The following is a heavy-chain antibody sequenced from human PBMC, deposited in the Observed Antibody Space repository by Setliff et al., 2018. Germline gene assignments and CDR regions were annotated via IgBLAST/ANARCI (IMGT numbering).Heavy chain of an antibody. CDR3: ARGSEFYYGSGTIDS. CDR1: GGSFSGYY. D-gene: IGHD3-10*01. CDR2: INHRGTT. V-gene: IGHV4-34*01. Sequence: PSETLSLTCAVYGGSFSGYYWNWIRQAPGKGLEWIGAINHRGTTSYTPSLKGRVTISVDTSKTLFSLKLSSVTPADTAVYYCARGSEFYYGSGTIDSWGQGTLVTVSS. J-gene: IGHJ4*02.